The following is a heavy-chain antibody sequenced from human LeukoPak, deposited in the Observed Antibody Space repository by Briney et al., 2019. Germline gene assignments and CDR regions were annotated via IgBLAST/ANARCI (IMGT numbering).Heavy chain of an antibody. D-gene: IGHD3-22*01. V-gene: IGHV4-4*07. CDR3: ARDHRGYYDSSGYLPYWYFDL. CDR1: GGSIGSYY. CDR2: IYTSGST. Sequence: SETLSLTCTVSGGSIGSYYWSWIRQPAGKGLEWIGRIYTSGSTNYNPSLKSRVTMSVDTSKNQFSLKLSSVTAADTAVYYCARDHRGYYDSSGYLPYWYFDLWGRGTLVTVSS. J-gene: IGHJ2*01.